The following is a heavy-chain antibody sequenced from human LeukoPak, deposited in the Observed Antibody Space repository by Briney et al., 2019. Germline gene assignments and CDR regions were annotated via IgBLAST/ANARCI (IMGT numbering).Heavy chain of an antibody. CDR2: ISYDGSNK. J-gene: IGHJ4*02. Sequence: GGSLRLSCAASGFTFSSYAMHWVRQAPGEGLEWVAVISYDGSNKYYADSVKGRFTISRDNSKNTLYLQMNSLRAEDTAVYYCARSRFGDYWGQGTLVTVSS. CDR1: GFTFSSYA. D-gene: IGHD3-10*01. CDR3: ARSRFGDY. V-gene: IGHV3-30-3*01.